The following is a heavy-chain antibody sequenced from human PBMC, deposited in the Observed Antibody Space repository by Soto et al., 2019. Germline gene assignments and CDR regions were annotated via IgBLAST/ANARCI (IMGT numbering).Heavy chain of an antibody. D-gene: IGHD3-16*01. V-gene: IGHV1-18*01. Sequence: QVQLVQSGAEVKKPGASVKVSCKASGYTFTSYGISWVRQAPGHGLEWMGWINGYNGNTNHAQKLQGRVTMSTDTSTSTAYMELRSLRSDDSAVYYCARMGDVPYYYYGMDVWGQGTTVTVSS. CDR3: ARMGDVPYYYYGMDV. CDR1: GYTFTSYG. J-gene: IGHJ6*02. CDR2: INGYNGNT.